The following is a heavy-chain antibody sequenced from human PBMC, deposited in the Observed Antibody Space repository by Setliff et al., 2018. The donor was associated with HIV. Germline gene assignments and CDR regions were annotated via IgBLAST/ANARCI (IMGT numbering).Heavy chain of an antibody. D-gene: IGHD2-21*01. CDR2: ISWDGSST. V-gene: IGHV3-43*01. J-gene: IGHJ3*02. CDR1: GFTFDDHT. CDR3: AKLLGNGGNSDPFDI. Sequence: GGSLRLSCAASGFTFDDHTMNWVRQVQGNGLEWLCLISWDGSSTFYADSVKGRFTISRDNSKESLYLQMDRLTTADTGLYYCAKLLGNGGNSDPFDIWGQGTSVTVSS.